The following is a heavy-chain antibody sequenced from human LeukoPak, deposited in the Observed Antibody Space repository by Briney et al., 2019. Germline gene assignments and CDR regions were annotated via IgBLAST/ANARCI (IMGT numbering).Heavy chain of an antibody. Sequence: IPGGSLRLSCAASGFTFSDYYMSWIRQAPGKGLEWLSSISGGGIPTHYADSVKGRFSSSRDNAKNSLYLQMNSMRAEDTAVYYCARDGGLQWSGGHGICESCSYFDLWGRGTLVTVSS. D-gene: IGHD3-10*01. CDR2: ISGGGIPT. CDR3: ARDGGLQWSGGHGICESCSYFDL. CDR1: GFTFSDYY. J-gene: IGHJ2*01. V-gene: IGHV3-11*04.